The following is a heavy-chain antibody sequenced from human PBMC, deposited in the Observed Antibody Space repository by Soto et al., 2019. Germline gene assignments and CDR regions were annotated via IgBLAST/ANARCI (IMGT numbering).Heavy chain of an antibody. Sequence: GGSLRLSCAASGFSFSSYEMNWVRQAPGKGLEWVSYISRSGSTIYHADSVKGRFTISRDNAKNSLYLQMNSLRAEDTAVYYCARSYCGRDCYFDYRGQRTLVTVSS. CDR2: ISRSGSTI. CDR3: ARSYCGRDCYFDY. J-gene: IGHJ4*02. V-gene: IGHV3-48*03. D-gene: IGHD2-21*02. CDR1: GFSFSSYE.